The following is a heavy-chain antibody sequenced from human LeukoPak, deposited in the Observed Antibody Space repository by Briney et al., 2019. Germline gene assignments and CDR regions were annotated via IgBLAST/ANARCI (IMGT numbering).Heavy chain of an antibody. CDR1: GFTFSDYW. Sequence: PGGSLRLSCTASGFTFSDYWMTWVRQAPGKGPEWVANTKQDGSQRYYVASVRGRFTISRDNAKNSLFLQMNGLRAEDTAVYYCARRCGSSSRRSPIDYWGQGTLVTVSS. CDR3: ARRCGSSSRRSPIDY. J-gene: IGHJ4*02. CDR2: TKQDGSQR. V-gene: IGHV3-7*01. D-gene: IGHD6-6*01.